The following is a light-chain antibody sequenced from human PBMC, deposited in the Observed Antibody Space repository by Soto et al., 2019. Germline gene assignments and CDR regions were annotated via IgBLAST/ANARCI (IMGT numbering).Light chain of an antibody. CDR2: TAS. V-gene: IGKV1-5*03. Sequence: DIQMTQSPSTLSASVGDRVTITCRASQSINTWLAWYQQKPGKAPKLLIYTASRLESGVPSRFSGSGSGTEFTLTISSLQPDDFATYYCQQYNSHSSYTLGQGTKVEIK. CDR1: QSINTW. J-gene: IGKJ2*01. CDR3: QQYNSHSSYT.